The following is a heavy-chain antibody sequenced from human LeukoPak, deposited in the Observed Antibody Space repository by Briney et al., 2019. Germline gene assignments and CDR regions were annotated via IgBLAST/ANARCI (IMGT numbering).Heavy chain of an antibody. J-gene: IGHJ4*02. Sequence: SETLSLTCTVSGGSISSSSYYWGWIRQPPGKGLEWIGSIYYSGSTYYNPSLKSRVTISVDTSKNQFSLKLSSVTAADTAVYYCARLGYCSSTSCSKRGGFDYWGQGTLVTVSS. CDR2: IYYSGST. D-gene: IGHD2-2*01. CDR1: GGSISSSSYY. CDR3: ARLGYCSSTSCSKRGGFDY. V-gene: IGHV4-39*01.